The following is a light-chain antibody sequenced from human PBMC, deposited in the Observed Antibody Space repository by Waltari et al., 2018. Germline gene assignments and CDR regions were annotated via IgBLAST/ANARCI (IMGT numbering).Light chain of an antibody. CDR2: LGS. J-gene: IGKJ4*01. V-gene: IGKV2-28*01. CDR3: AQVLHTPLT. CDR1: QSLLSSNGNHD. Sequence: DIVMTQSPLSLPVTPGEPASIPCWSRQSLLSSNGNHDLHWYLQKPGQSPQLLIYLGSNRASGVPDRFSGSGSGTDFTLRISRVEAEDVGVYYCAQVLHTPLTFGGGTKVEIK.